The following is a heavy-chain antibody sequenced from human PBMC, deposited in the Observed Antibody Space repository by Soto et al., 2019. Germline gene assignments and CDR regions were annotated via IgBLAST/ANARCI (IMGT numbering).Heavy chain of an antibody. CDR3: ARDIKQWLVPDVDYYGMDV. CDR2: INPNSGGT. J-gene: IGHJ6*02. Sequence: ASVKVSCKASGYTFTCYYMHWVRQAPGQGLEWMGWINPNSGGTNYAQKFQGWVTMTRDTSISTAYMELSRLRSDDTAVYYCARDIKQWLVPDVDYYGMDVWGQGTTVTVSS. D-gene: IGHD6-19*01. CDR1: GYTFTCYY. V-gene: IGHV1-2*04.